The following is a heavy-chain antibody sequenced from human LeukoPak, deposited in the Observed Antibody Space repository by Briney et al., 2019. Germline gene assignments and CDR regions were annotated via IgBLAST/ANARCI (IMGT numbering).Heavy chain of an antibody. Sequence: GGSLRLSCAASGFTFSSYSMNWVRQAPGKGLEWVSSISSSSSYIYYADSVKGRFTISRDNAKNSLYLQMNSLRAEDTAVCYCARVIAAAGQFDYWGQGTLVTVSS. CDR3: ARVIAAAGQFDY. J-gene: IGHJ4*02. CDR1: GFTFSSYS. V-gene: IGHV3-21*01. CDR2: ISSSSSYI. D-gene: IGHD6-13*01.